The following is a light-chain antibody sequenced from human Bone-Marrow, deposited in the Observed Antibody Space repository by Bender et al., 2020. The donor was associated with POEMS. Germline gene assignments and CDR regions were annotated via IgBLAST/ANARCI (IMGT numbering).Light chain of an antibody. CDR3: SSRDSSGYYPSV. CDR1: SLKSFY. V-gene: IGLV3-19*01. CDR2: GKH. J-gene: IGLJ2*01. Sequence: SSELTQDPAVSVALGQTVRITCQGDSLKSFYASWYQQKPGQAPVLVLYGKHNRPSGIPDRFSGSSSGNTASLTITGAQAEDEADYYCSSRDSSGYYPSVFGGGTKLTVL.